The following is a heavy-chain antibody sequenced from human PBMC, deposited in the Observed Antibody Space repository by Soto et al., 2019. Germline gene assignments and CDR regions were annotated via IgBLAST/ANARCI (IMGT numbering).Heavy chain of an antibody. J-gene: IGHJ5*02. Sequence: SETLSLTCTVSGGSISSYYWSWIRQPPGRGLEWIGYIYYSRSTNYNPSLKSRVTISVDTSKDQFSLKLSSVTAADTAVYYCASSSSWYIYHSWGQGTLVTVSS. D-gene: IGHD6-13*01. V-gene: IGHV4-59*01. CDR3: ASSSSWYIYHS. CDR1: GGSISSYY. CDR2: IYYSRST.